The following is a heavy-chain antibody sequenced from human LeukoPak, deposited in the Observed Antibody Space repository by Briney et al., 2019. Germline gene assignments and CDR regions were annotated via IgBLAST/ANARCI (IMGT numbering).Heavy chain of an antibody. D-gene: IGHD4-17*01. V-gene: IGHV4-34*01. J-gene: IGHJ4*02. Sequence: SETLSLTCAVYGGSFSGYYWSWIRQPPGKGLEWIGEINHSGSTNYNPSLKSRVTISVDTSKNQFSLKLSSVTAADTAAYYCARGSTPTVTTFGYWGQGTLVTVSS. CDR2: INHSGST. CDR3: ARGSTPTVTTFGY. CDR1: GGSFSGYY.